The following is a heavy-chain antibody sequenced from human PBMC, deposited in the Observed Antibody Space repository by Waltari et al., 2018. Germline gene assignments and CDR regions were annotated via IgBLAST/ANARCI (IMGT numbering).Heavy chain of an antibody. D-gene: IGHD2-15*01. CDR1: GFSVGNSY. J-gene: IGHJ3*02. CDR2: RYSDGRT. Sequence: EVQLVETGGGLIQPGGSLRLSCVVSGFSVGNSYLTWVRQGAGKGLEWSSTRYSDGRTYYPDSLTVRFTIATDFSQQSLYLEMTSLRADDPATYYSARISQDDASTCYGIVAFDMWGEGTLVTVYS. CDR3: ARISQDDASTCYGIVAFDM. V-gene: IGHV3-53*02.